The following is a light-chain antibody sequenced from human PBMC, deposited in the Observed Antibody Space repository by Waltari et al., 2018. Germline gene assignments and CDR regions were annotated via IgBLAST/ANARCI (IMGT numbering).Light chain of an antibody. CDR2: VNSDGSN. CDR1: SGHSSNI. Sequence: QLVLTQSPSASASLGASVKLTCTLSSGHSSNIIAWHQQQPEKGPRYLMKVNSDGSNSKGDEIPDRFSGSSSGAERYLTISSLQSEEEADYYCQTGGHGTWVFGGGTKLTVL. J-gene: IGLJ3*02. V-gene: IGLV4-69*01. CDR3: QTGGHGTWV.